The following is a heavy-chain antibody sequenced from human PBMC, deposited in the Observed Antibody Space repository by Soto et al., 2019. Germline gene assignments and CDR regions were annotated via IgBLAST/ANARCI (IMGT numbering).Heavy chain of an antibody. CDR3: AKDVGRTEVLRYFDWLNWFDP. J-gene: IGHJ5*02. D-gene: IGHD3-9*01. CDR2: ISYDGSNK. CDR1: GFTFSSYG. V-gene: IGHV3-30*18. Sequence: PGGSLRLSCAASGFTFSSYGMHWVRQAPGKGLEWVAVISYDGSNKYYADSVKGRFTISRDNSKNTLYLQMNSLRAEDTAVYYCAKDVGRTEVLRYFDWLNWFDPWGQGTLVTVSS.